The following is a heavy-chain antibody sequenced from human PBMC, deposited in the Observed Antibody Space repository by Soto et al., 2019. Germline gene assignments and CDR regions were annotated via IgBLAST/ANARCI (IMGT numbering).Heavy chain of an antibody. Sequence: RGSLRLSCAASGFAFSTYGMNWVRQPPGKGLEWVSYISSGSSAIYYADSVKGRFTISRDNAKNSLYLQMNSLRDEDTAVYYCVRESYYASGVYRSASSCGQGTLVTVSS. CDR1: GFAFSTYG. CDR3: VRESYYASGVYRSASS. CDR2: ISSGSSAI. J-gene: IGHJ5*02. D-gene: IGHD3-22*01. V-gene: IGHV3-48*02.